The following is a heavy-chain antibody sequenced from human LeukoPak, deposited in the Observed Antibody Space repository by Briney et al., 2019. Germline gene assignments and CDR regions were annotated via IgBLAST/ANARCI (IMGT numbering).Heavy chain of an antibody. CDR1: GFTFSSYG. J-gene: IGHJ4*02. CDR2: IRYDGSNK. CDR3: AKDLSRYYGSGSLDY. Sequence: GGSLRLSCEASGFTFSSYGMHWVRQAPGKGLEWVAFIRYDGSNKYYADSVKGRFTISRDNSKNTLYLQMNSLRAEDTAVYYCAKDLSRYYGSGSLDYWGQGTLVTVSS. V-gene: IGHV3-30*02. D-gene: IGHD3-10*01.